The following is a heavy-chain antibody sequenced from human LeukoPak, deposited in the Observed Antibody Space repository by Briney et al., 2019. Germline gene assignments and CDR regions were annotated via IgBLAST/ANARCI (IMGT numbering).Heavy chain of an antibody. V-gene: IGHV3-48*04. Sequence: GGSLRLSCAASGFTFSSYSMNWVRQAPGKGLEWVSYISSSSSTIYYADSVKGRFTISRDNAKNSLYLQMNSLRAEDTAVYYCAKDLTVTRPYYMDVWGKGTTVTVSS. J-gene: IGHJ6*03. D-gene: IGHD4-11*01. CDR3: AKDLTVTRPYYMDV. CDR2: ISSSSSTI. CDR1: GFTFSSYS.